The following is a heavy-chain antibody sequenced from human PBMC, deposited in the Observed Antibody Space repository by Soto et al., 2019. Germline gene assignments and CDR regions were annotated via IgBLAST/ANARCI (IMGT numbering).Heavy chain of an antibody. J-gene: IGHJ3*02. Sequence: GGSLRLSCAASGFTFSSYAMSWVRQAPGKGLEWVSAISGSGGSTYYADSVKGRFTISRDNSKNTLYLQMNSLRAEDTAVYYCAKDRYYDSSGYYNDAFDIWGQGTMVTVSS. CDR3: AKDRYYDSSGYYNDAFDI. CDR2: ISGSGGST. D-gene: IGHD3-22*01. CDR1: GFTFSSYA. V-gene: IGHV3-23*01.